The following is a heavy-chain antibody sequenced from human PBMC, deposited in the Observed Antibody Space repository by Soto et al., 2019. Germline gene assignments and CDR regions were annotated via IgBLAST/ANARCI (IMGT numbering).Heavy chain of an antibody. J-gene: IGHJ4*02. Sequence: KASETLSLTCAVSGGSISSGGYSWSWIRQPPGKGLEWIGYIYHSGSTYYNPSLKSRVTISVDRSKNQFSLKLSSVTAADTAVYYCARGPRTVTTPTPYFDYWGQGTLVTVSS. CDR3: ARGPRTVTTPTPYFDY. CDR1: GGSISSGGYS. D-gene: IGHD4-17*01. V-gene: IGHV4-30-2*01. CDR2: IYHSGST.